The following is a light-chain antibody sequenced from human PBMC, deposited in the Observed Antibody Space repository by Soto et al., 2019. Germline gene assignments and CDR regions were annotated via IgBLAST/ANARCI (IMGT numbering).Light chain of an antibody. CDR2: EVN. J-gene: IGLJ1*01. V-gene: IGLV2-8*01. Sequence: QSALTQPPSASGSPGQSFTIYCTGTSSDVGGYNYVSWYQQHPGKVPKVLISEVNKRPSGVPDRFSGSKSGNTESLTVSGLQADDEADYYCSSFAGTFFVFGTGTKVTVL. CDR3: SSFAGTFFV. CDR1: SSDVGGYNY.